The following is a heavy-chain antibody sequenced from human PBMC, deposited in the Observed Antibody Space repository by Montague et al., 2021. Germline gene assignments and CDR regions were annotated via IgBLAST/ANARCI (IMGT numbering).Heavy chain of an antibody. V-gene: IGHV4-59*08. D-gene: IGHD3-10*01. CDR3: AKQDYFVSGTSYKGFDP. Sequence: SETLSLTCTVSSGSIFHAHWCWVRQPPGKGLEWLGSMFYGGATSNNPSLKSRVTMSIDTSTNQFSLKLSFVTTADTAGYYCAKQDYFVSGTSYKGFDPWGQGTLVTVSS. CDR2: MFYGGAT. J-gene: IGHJ5*02. CDR1: SGSIFHAH.